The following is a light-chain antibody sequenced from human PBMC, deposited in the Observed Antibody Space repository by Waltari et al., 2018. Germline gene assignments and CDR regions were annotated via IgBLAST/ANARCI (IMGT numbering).Light chain of an antibody. CDR2: WAA. CDR1: QSVLYSSKKGNY. CDR3: QQYYSSPPT. Sequence: DIVMTQSPDSLAVSLGESATINCRSSQSVLYSSKKGNYLAWYQQKPGQPPKLLIYWAATRESGVPDRFSGSGSGTDFTLTISSLQAEDVAVYYCQQYYSSPPTFGQGTKVEIK. V-gene: IGKV4-1*01. J-gene: IGKJ1*01.